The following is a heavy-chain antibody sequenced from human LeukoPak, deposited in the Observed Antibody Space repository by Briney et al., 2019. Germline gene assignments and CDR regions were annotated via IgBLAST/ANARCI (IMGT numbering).Heavy chain of an antibody. CDR1: GGSISSSSYY. CDR2: IYYSGST. D-gene: IGHD3-22*01. Sequence: SETLSLTCTVSGGSISSSSYYWGWIRQPPGKGLEWIGSIYYSGSTYYNPSLKSRVTISVDTSKNQFSLKLSSVTAADTAVYYCARSWKWLFHYWGQGTLVTVSS. V-gene: IGHV4-39*01. J-gene: IGHJ4*02. CDR3: ARSWKWLFHY.